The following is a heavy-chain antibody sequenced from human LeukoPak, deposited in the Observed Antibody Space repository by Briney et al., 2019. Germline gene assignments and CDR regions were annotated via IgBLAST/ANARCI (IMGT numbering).Heavy chain of an antibody. D-gene: IGHD3-10*01. CDR1: GFTFSSYE. CDR2: ISSSGSTI. V-gene: IGHV3-48*03. Sequence: GGSLRLSCAASGFTFSSYEMNWVRQAPGKGLEWVSYISSSGSTIYYADSVKGRFTISRDNAKNSLYLQMNSLRAEDTAVYYCARGGYGSFYLDYWGQGTLVTVSS. CDR3: ARGGYGSFYLDY. J-gene: IGHJ4*02.